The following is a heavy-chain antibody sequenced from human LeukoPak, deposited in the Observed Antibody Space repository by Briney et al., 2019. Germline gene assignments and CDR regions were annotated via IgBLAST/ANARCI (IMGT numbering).Heavy chain of an antibody. CDR1: GYSFTSYW. J-gene: IGHJ4*02. V-gene: IGHV5-51*01. Sequence: VESLKISCKGSGYSFTSYWIGWVRQMPGKGLEWMGIIYPGDSDPRYSPSFQGQVTISADKSISTAYLQWSSLKASDTAMYYRARPPQAAAGDSVDYWGQGTLVTVSS. CDR2: IYPGDSDP. CDR3: ARPPQAAAGDSVDY. D-gene: IGHD6-13*01.